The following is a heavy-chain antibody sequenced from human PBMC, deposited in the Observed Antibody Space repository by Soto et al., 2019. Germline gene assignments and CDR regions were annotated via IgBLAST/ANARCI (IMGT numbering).Heavy chain of an antibody. CDR2: ISWNTGSI. V-gene: IGHV3-9*01. D-gene: IGHD3-16*02. J-gene: IGHJ4*02. CDR3: AKDKWELSYYFDY. CDR1: GFTFADYA. Sequence: EVQLVESGGGLVQPGRSLRLSCAASGFTFADYAMHWVRQAPGKGLEWVSGISWNTGSIGYADSVKGRFTISRDNAKNSLYLQMNSLRAEDTALYYCAKDKWELSYYFDYWGQGTLVTVSS.